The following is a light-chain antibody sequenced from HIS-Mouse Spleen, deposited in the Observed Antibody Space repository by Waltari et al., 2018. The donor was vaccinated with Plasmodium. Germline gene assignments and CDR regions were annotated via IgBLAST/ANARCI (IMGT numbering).Light chain of an antibody. CDR3: QQYNNWSFS. CDR2: GVS. J-gene: IGKJ3*01. V-gene: IGKV3-15*01. Sequence: EIVMTQSPATLSVSPGERATLSCRASQSVSSNLAWYQQKPGQAPRLLIYGVSTRATGIPARFSGSGSGTEFTVTISSLQSEDFAVYYCQQYNNWSFSFGPGTKVDIK. CDR1: QSVSSN.